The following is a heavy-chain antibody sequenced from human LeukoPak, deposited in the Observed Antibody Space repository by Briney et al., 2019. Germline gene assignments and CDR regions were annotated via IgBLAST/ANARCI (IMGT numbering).Heavy chain of an antibody. V-gene: IGHV4-34*01. D-gene: IGHD4-17*01. CDR2: INHSGNT. J-gene: IGHJ4*02. CDR3: ARSIYGDYEPY. CDR1: GGSFSGYY. Sequence: SETLSLTCAVYGGSFSGYYWSWIRQPPGKGLEWIGEINHSGNTNYNPSLKSRVTISVDTSKNQFSLKLNSVTAADTAVYYCARSIYGDYEPYWGQGTLVTVSS.